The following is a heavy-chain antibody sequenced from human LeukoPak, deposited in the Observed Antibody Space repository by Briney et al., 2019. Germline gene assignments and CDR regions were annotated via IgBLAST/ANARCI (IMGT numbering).Heavy chain of an antibody. Sequence: GGSLRLSCAASGFTFSSYAMSWVRQAPGKGLEWVSAISGSGGSTYYADPVKGRFTISRDNSKNTLYLQMNSLRAEDTAVYYCAKAVLRYFDWLPSLDYYYYGMDVWGQGTTVTVSS. CDR2: ISGSGGST. J-gene: IGHJ6*02. CDR3: AKAVLRYFDWLPSLDYYYYGMDV. V-gene: IGHV3-23*01. CDR1: GFTFSSYA. D-gene: IGHD3-9*01.